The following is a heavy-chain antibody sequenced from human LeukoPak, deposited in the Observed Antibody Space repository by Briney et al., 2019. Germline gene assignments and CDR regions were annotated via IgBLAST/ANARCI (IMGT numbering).Heavy chain of an antibody. D-gene: IGHD2/OR15-2a*01. CDR1: GGTFSRHA. CDR2: IIPIFGTA. V-gene: IGHV1-69*13. Sequence: ASVKVSCKASGGTFSRHAISWARQAPGQGLEWMGGIIPIFGTANYAQKFQGRVTITADESTSTAYMELSSLRSEDTAVYYCARLSLSSGYYYYYGMDVWGQGTTVTVSS. CDR3: ARLSLSSGYYYYYGMDV. J-gene: IGHJ6*02.